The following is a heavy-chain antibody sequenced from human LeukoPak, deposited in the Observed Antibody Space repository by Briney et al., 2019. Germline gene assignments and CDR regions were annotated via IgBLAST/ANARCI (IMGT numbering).Heavy chain of an antibody. Sequence: ASVKVSCKASGYTFNGHYMHWVRQAPGQGLEWMGWINPNSGGTNYAQKFQGRVTVTRDTSISTAYMELSSLRSEDTAVYYCARAYTAIILDYWGQGTLVTVSS. D-gene: IGHD5-18*01. CDR2: INPNSGGT. CDR1: GYTFNGHY. V-gene: IGHV1-2*02. J-gene: IGHJ4*02. CDR3: ARAYTAIILDY.